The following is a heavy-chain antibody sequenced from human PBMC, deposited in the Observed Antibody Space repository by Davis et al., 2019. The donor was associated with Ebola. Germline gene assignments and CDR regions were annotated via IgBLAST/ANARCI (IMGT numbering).Heavy chain of an antibody. Sequence: GESLKISCAASGFTFSSYAMSWVRQAPGKGLEWVSAISGSGGSTYYADSVKGRFTISRDNSKNTLYLQMNSLRAEDTAVYYCARALIWGYSSGWAFDYWGQGTLVTVSS. CDR2: ISGSGGST. V-gene: IGHV3-23*01. J-gene: IGHJ4*02. D-gene: IGHD6-19*01. CDR1: GFTFSSYA. CDR3: ARALIWGYSSGWAFDY.